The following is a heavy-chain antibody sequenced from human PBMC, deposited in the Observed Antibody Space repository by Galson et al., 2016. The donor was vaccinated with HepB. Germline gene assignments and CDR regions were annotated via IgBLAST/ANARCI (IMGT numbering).Heavy chain of an antibody. CDR3: ARADSRSYASKWSLDY. CDR2: IWYDVIKR. J-gene: IGHJ4*02. CDR1: GFTFSAYG. Sequence: SLRLSCAASGFTFSAYGMHWVRQAPGKRLEWVATIWYDVIKRYHADSVKGRFTISRDNSENTLSLQMNSLRAEDTAVYYCARADSRSYASKWSLDYWGQGTLVTVSS. V-gene: IGHV3-33*01. D-gene: IGHD3-16*01.